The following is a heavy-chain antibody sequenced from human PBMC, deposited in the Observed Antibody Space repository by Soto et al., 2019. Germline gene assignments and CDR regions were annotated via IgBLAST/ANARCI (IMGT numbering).Heavy chain of an antibody. CDR3: AKDRYYDFWSGYFDY. Sequence: EVQLLESGGGLVQPGGSLRLSCAASGFTFISYAMSWVRQAPGKGLEWVSAISGSGGSTYYADSVKGRFTISRDNSKNTLYLQMNSLRAEDTAVYYCAKDRYYDFWSGYFDYWGQGTLVTVSS. V-gene: IGHV3-23*01. CDR2: ISGSGGST. CDR1: GFTFISYA. J-gene: IGHJ4*02. D-gene: IGHD3-3*01.